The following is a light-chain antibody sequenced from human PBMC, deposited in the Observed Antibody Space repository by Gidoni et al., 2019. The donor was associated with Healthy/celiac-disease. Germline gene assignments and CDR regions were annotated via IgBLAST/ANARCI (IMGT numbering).Light chain of an antibody. V-gene: IGKV1-5*01. CDR1: QSISSC. J-gene: IGKJ1*01. Sequence: DIQMTQSPSTLSASVGDRVTITCRASQSISSCLAWYQQKPGKAPKLLIYDASSLESGVPSRFSGSGSGPEFPLTISSLQPDDFATYYCQQYNSYPWTFGQGTKVEIK. CDR3: QQYNSYPWT. CDR2: DAS.